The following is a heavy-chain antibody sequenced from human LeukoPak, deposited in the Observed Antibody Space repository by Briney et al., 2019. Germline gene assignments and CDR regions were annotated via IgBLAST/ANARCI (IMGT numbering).Heavy chain of an antibody. J-gene: IGHJ5*02. D-gene: IGHD3-10*01. CDR1: GFTFSSYG. Sequence: SGGSLRLSCAVSGFTFSSYGIHWVRQAPGKGLEWVAFIRYDGSNKYYADSVKGRFTISRDNAKNSLYLQMNSLRAEDTAVYYCATQSFGWFDLWGQGTLVTVSS. V-gene: IGHV3-30*02. CDR2: IRYDGSNK. CDR3: ATQSFGWFDL.